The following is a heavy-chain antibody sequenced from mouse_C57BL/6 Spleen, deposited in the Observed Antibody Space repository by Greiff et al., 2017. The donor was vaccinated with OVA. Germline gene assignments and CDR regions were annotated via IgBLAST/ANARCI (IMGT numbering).Heavy chain of an antibody. J-gene: IGHJ1*03. D-gene: IGHD1-1*01. CDR3: ARGGYYGSSLYWYFDV. Sequence: LQESGPELVKPGASVKISCKASGYSFTDYNMNWVKQSNGKSLEWIGVINPNYGTTSYNQKFKGKATLTVDQSSSTAYMQLNSLTSEDSAVYYCARGGYYGSSLYWYFDVWGTGTTVTVSS. CDR1: GYSFTDYN. CDR2: INPNYGTT. V-gene: IGHV1-39*01.